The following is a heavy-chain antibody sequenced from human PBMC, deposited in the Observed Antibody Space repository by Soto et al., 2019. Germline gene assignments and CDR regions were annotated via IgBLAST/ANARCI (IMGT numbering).Heavy chain of an antibody. J-gene: IGHJ6*03. Sequence: SETLSLTCTVSGGSISSSSYYWGWIRQPPGKGLEWIGSIYYSGSTYYNPSLKSRVTIPVDTSKNQFSLKLSSVTAADTAVYYCARLSYYYGSGSYYRSSYYYYYMDVWGKGTTVT. V-gene: IGHV4-39*01. D-gene: IGHD3-10*01. CDR1: GGSISSSSYY. CDR3: ARLSYYYGSGSYYRSSYYYYYMDV. CDR2: IYYSGST.